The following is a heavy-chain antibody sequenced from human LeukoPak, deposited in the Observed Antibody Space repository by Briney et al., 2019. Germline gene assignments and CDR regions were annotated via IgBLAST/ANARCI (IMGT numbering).Heavy chain of an antibody. CDR2: INHSGST. CDR3: ARGRSLEYYDSSGYRYDY. V-gene: IGHV4-34*01. D-gene: IGHD3-22*01. J-gene: IGHJ4*02. CDR1: GGPITAYY. Sequence: SETLSLTCTISGGPITAYYWSWIRQPPGKGLEWIGEINHSGSTNYNPSLKSRVTISVDTSKNQFSLKLSSVTAADTAVYYCARGRSLEYYDSSGYRYDYWGQGTLVTVSS.